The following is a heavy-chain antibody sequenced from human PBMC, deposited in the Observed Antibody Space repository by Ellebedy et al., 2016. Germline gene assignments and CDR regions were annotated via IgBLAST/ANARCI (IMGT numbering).Heavy chain of an antibody. CDR2: INPSDGTA. CDR3: AREALNSDYSSTTILDY. D-gene: IGHD4-11*01. CDR1: GYAFTRHY. V-gene: IGHV1-46*01. J-gene: IGHJ4*02. Sequence: ASVKVSCXTSGYAFTRHYIHWVRQAPGQRLEWMAMINPSDGTAGYAQGFQGRVTMTSDTSTTTVYLGLSSLHPDDTAVYFCAREALNSDYSSTTILDYWGQGTLVIVSS.